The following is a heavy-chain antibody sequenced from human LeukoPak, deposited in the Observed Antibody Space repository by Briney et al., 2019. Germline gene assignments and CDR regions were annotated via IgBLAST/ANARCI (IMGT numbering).Heavy chain of an antibody. CDR1: AGSISSYF. V-gene: IGHV4-59*01. Sequence: PSETLSLTCTVSAGSISSYFWSWVRQPPGKGLEWIGSIYYSGTTYYNPSLKSRVTISVDTSKNQFSLKLSSVTAADTAVYYCARIPGSSSWFLDYWGQGTLVTVSS. J-gene: IGHJ4*02. CDR2: IYYSGTT. CDR3: ARIPGSSSWFLDY. D-gene: IGHD6-13*01.